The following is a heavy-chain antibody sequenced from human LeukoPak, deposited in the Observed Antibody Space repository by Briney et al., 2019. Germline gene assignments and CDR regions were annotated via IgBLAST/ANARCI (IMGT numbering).Heavy chain of an antibody. D-gene: IGHD3-22*01. Sequence: SETLSLTCTVSGGSISSGGYYWSRIRQHPGKGLEWIGYIYYSGSTYYNPSLKSRVTISVDTSKNQFSLKLSSVTAADTAVYYCARGYDSSGYQDYWGQGTLVTVSS. J-gene: IGHJ4*02. V-gene: IGHV4-31*03. CDR3: ARGYDSSGYQDY. CDR1: GGSISSGGYY. CDR2: IYYSGST.